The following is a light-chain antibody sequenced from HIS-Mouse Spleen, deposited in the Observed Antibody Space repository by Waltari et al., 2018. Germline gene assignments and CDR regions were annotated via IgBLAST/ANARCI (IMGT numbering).Light chain of an antibody. CDR3: SSYTRTSTHVV. J-gene: IGLJ2*01. CDR1: SSDVGGYNY. CDR2: EVS. V-gene: IGLV2-14*01. Sequence: QSALTQPASVSGSPGQAITISCTGTSSDVGGYNYFSWYQQHPGKAPKLMIYEVSNRPSGVSYRFSGSKSGNTASLTISGLQAEDEADYYCSSYTRTSTHVVFGGGTKLTVL.